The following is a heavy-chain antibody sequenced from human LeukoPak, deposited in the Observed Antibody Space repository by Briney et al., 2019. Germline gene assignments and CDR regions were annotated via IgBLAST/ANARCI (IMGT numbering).Heavy chain of an antibody. CDR1: GGTFSSYA. CDR3: ARGLPAYYYYYYMDV. Sequence: SVKVSCKASGGTFSSYAISWVRQAPGQGLEWMGGIILIFGTANYAQKFQGRVTITADKSTSTAYMELSSLRSEDTAVYYCARGLPAYYYYYYMDVWGKGTTVTVSS. CDR2: IILIFGTA. J-gene: IGHJ6*03. V-gene: IGHV1-69*06.